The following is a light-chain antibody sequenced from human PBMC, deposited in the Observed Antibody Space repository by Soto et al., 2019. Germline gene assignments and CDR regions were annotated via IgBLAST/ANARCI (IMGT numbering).Light chain of an antibody. CDR3: SSYTSSSTLPGV. Sequence: QSVLTQPASVAGSPGQSITISCTGTSSDVGGYNYVSWYQQHPGKAPKLMIYEVSNRPSGVSNRFSGSKSGNTASLTISGLQADDEADYYCSSYTSSSTLPGVFGGGTKLTVL. CDR2: EVS. J-gene: IGLJ2*01. CDR1: SSDVGGYNY. V-gene: IGLV2-14*01.